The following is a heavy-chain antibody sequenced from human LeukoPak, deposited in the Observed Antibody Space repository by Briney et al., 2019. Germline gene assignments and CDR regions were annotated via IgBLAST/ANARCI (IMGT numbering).Heavy chain of an antibody. J-gene: IGHJ1*01. CDR1: GFTFSSYT. Sequence: GGSLRLSCAASGFTFSSYTINWVRQAPGKGLEWVGFTKNKTNRGTTEYAASVKGRSTISRDDSKSIAYLQMNSLKTEDTAVYYYGAGQSEYFQHWGQGTLVTVSS. V-gene: IGHV3-49*04. CDR3: GAGQSEYFQH. CDR2: TKNKTNRGTT. D-gene: IGHD1-26*01.